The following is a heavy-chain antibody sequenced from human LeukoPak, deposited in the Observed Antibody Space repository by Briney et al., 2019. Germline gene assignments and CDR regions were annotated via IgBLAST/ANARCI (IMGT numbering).Heavy chain of an antibody. V-gene: IGHV5-51*01. CDR2: IYPGDSCT. J-gene: IGHJ6*03. CDR1: GYSFASYW. D-gene: IGHD3-3*01. Sequence: PGESLKISCNGSGYSFASYWIGWVRQMPGKGLECMGIIYPGDSCTRYSPSFQGQVTMSPDKSISTAYLQWSSLKASDTAMYYCARGGHGSGYLKGPDYYYYYMDVWGKGTTVTVSS. CDR3: ARGGHGSGYLKGPDYYYYYMDV.